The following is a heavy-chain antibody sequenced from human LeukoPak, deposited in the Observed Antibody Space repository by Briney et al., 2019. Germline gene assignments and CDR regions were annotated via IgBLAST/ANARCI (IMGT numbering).Heavy chain of an antibody. CDR3: ARASSGWSDFDH. CDR2: TNPKSGHT. CDR1: GYTFTGYY. J-gene: IGHJ4*02. D-gene: IGHD6-19*01. V-gene: IGHV1-2*02. Sequence: ASVKVSCKASGYTFTGYYIHWVRQAPGQWLEWMGWTNPKSGHTKHSQEFQDRVTMTSDTSISTAYMELSGLRSDDTAVYYCARASSGWSDFDHWGQGTLVTVSS.